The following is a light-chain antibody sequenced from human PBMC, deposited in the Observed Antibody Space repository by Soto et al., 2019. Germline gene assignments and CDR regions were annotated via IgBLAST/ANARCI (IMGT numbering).Light chain of an antibody. CDR3: QQYGSSLFT. CDR1: QSVSSSY. J-gene: IGKJ3*01. V-gene: IGKV3-20*01. CDR2: GAS. Sequence: EIVLTQSAGTLSLSPGERGTLSCRASQSVSSSYLAWYQQKPGQAPRLLIYGASSRATGIPDRFSGSGSGTDFTLTISRLEPEDFAVYYCQQYGSSLFTFGPGTKVDIK.